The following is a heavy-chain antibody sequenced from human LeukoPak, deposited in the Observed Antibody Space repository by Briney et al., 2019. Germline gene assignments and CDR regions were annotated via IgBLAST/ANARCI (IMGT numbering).Heavy chain of an antibody. Sequence: SETLSLTCTVSGGSISSGGYYWSWIRQHPGTGLEWIGYIYYSGSTYYNPSLKSRVTISVDTSKNQFSLKLSSVTAADTAVYYCARVLLAAHDYWGQGTLVTVSS. CDR3: ARVLLAAHDY. D-gene: IGHD6-13*01. CDR2: IYYSGST. CDR1: GGSISSGGYY. V-gene: IGHV4-31*03. J-gene: IGHJ4*02.